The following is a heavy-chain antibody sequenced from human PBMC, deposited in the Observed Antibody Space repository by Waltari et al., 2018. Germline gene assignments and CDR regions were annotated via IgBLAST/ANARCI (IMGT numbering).Heavy chain of an antibody. CDR3: AGVPSGSYHDY. J-gene: IGHJ4*02. D-gene: IGHD1-26*01. CDR2: INHSGST. V-gene: IGHV4-34*01. Sequence: QVQLQQWGAGLLKPSETLSLTCAVYGGSFSGYYWSWIRQPPGKGLEWIGEINHSGSTNYNPSLKSRVTISVDTSKNQFSLRLSSVTAADKAVYYCAGVPSGSYHDYWGQGTLVTVSS. CDR1: GGSFSGYY.